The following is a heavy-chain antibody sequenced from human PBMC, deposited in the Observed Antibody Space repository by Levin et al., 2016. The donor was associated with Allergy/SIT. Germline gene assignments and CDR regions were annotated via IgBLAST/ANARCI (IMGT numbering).Heavy chain of an antibody. V-gene: IGHV3-7*01. CDR2: IKQDGSEK. D-gene: IGHD5-12*01. Sequence: GESLKISCAASGFTFSSYWMSWVRQAPGKGLEWVANIKQDGSEKYYVDSVKGRFTISRDNAKNSLYLQMNSLRAEDTAVYYCARVAVDIYYFDYWGQGTLVTVSS. J-gene: IGHJ4*02. CDR3: ARVAVDIYYFDY. CDR1: GFTFSSYW.